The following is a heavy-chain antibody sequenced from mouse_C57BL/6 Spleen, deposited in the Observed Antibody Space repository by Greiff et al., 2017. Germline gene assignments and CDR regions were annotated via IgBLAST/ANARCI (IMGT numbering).Heavy chain of an antibody. D-gene: IGHD4-1*01. CDR1: GFTFSSYA. V-gene: IGHV5-4*01. J-gene: IGHJ4*01. CDR3: ARGNWDAMDY. CDR2: ISDGGSYT. Sequence: EVQLVESGGGLVKPGGSLKLSCAASGFTFSSYAMSWVRQTPEKRLEWVATISDGGSYTYYPDNVKGRFTISRDNAKNNLYLQMSHLKSEDTAMYYCARGNWDAMDYRGQGTSVTVSS.